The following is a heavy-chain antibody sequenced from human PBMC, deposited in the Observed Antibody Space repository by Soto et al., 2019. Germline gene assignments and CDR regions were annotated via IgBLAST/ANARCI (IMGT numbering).Heavy chain of an antibody. CDR3: ARRGYSSSWYYYYYSGMDV. D-gene: IGHD6-13*01. CDR2: MNPNSGNT. V-gene: IGHV1-8*01. CDR1: GYTFPSYD. Sequence: ASVKVSCKASGYTFPSYDINWVRQATGQGLEWMGWMNPNSGNTGYAQKFQGRVTMTRNTSISTAYMELSSLRSEDTAVYYCARRGYSSSWYYYYYSGMDVWGQGTTVTVSS. J-gene: IGHJ6*02.